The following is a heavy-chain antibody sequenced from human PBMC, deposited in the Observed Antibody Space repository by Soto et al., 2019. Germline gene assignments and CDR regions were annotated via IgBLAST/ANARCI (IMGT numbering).Heavy chain of an antibody. CDR1: GFTFSSYW. J-gene: IGHJ4*02. Sequence: GGSLRLSCAASGFTFSSYWMSWVRQAPGKGLEWVANIKQDGSEKYYVDSVKGRFTISRDNAKNSLYLQMNSLRAEDTAVYYCARVCIGFGEFYDYWGQGTLVTVSS. CDR3: ARVCIGFGEFYDY. V-gene: IGHV3-7*01. CDR2: IKQDGSEK. D-gene: IGHD3-10*01.